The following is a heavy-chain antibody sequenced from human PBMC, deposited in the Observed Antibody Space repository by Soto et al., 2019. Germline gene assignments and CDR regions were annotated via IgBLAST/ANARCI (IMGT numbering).Heavy chain of an antibody. J-gene: IGHJ6*01. D-gene: IGHD6-19*01. Sequence: PSETLSLTCTVSGGSISSYYWSWIRQPPGKGLEWIGYIYYSGSTNYNPSLKSRVTISVDTSKNQFSLKLSSVTAADTAVYYCARDLAPSQWLVGMDFWGRGTRVTVSS. CDR2: IYYSGST. CDR3: ARDLAPSQWLVGMDF. CDR1: GGSISSYY. V-gene: IGHV4-59*01.